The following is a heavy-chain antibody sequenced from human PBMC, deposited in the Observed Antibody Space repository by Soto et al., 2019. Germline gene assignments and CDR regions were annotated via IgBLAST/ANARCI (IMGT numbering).Heavy chain of an antibody. CDR2: IDYNGVT. V-gene: IGHV4-39*01. CDR3: ARRLRRSFSTGYYYYGMDV. D-gene: IGHD3-10*01. CDR1: GGSIYRSGYY. Sequence: SETLSLTCTVSGGSIYRSGYYWGWIRQPPGRGLEWIGNIDYNGVTYYNPSLKSRVTISVDTSKNQFSLKLSSVTAADTAVYYCARRLRRSFSTGYYYYGMDVWGQGTTVTVSS. J-gene: IGHJ6*02.